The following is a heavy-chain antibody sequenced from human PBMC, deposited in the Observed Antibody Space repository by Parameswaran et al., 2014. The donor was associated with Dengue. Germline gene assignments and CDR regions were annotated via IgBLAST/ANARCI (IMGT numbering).Heavy chain of an antibody. D-gene: IGHD6-6*01. Sequence: WVRQAPGQGLEWMGWINPNSGGTNYAQKFQGWVTMTRDTSISTAYMELSRLRSDDTAVYYCARDRSSSSFYYFDYWGQGTLVTVSS. J-gene: IGHJ4*02. V-gene: IGHV1-2*04. CDR3: ARDRSSSSFYYFDY. CDR2: INPNSGGT.